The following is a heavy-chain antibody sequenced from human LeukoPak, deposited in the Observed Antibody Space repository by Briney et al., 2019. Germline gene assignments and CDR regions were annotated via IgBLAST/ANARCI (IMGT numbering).Heavy chain of an antibody. CDR1: GFTFSSYA. Sequence: PGGSLILSCAASGFTFSSYAMSWVRQAPGKGLEWVSAISGSGGSTYYADSVKGRFTISRDNSKNTLYLQMNSLRAEDTAVYYCAKGGETMIVVAISYPSDAFDIWGQGTMVTVSS. CDR2: ISGSGGST. D-gene: IGHD3-22*01. J-gene: IGHJ3*02. V-gene: IGHV3-23*01. CDR3: AKGGETMIVVAISYPSDAFDI.